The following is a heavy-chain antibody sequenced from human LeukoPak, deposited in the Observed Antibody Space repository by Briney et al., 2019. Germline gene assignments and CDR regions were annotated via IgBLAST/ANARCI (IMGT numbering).Heavy chain of an antibody. Sequence: GGSLRLSCAASGFTFSSYWMHWVRQAPGKGLVWVSRINSDGSSTSYADSVKGRFTISRDNAKNTLYLQMNSLRAADTAVYYCARVNIRITMVRGASGWFDPWGQGTLVTVSS. CDR3: ARVNIRITMVRGASGWFDP. J-gene: IGHJ5*02. CDR2: INSDGSST. V-gene: IGHV3-74*01. D-gene: IGHD3-10*01. CDR1: GFTFSSYW.